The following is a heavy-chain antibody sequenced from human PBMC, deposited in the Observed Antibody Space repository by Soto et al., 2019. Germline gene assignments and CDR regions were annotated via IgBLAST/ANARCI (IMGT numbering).Heavy chain of an antibody. J-gene: IGHJ3*02. CDR2: IYPGDSDT. Sequence: ESLKISCKGSGYSFTSYWIGWVRQMPGKGLEWMGIIYPGDSDTRYSPSFQGQVTISADKSISTAYLQWSSLKASDTAMYYCATHYYDSSGPRSDAFDIWGQGTMVTVSS. CDR3: ATHYYDSSGPRSDAFDI. CDR1: GYSFTSYW. D-gene: IGHD3-22*01. V-gene: IGHV5-51*01.